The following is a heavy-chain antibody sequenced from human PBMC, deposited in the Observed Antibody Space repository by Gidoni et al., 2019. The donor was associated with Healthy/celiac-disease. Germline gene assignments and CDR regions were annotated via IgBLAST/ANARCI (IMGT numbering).Heavy chain of an antibody. J-gene: IGHJ4*02. CDR1: GYTFTSYY. CDR2: INPSGGST. CDR3: ARDLGGDYGIDY. V-gene: IGHV1-46*01. Sequence: QVQLVQSGAEVKKPGASVKVSCQASGYTFTSYYMHWVRQAPGQGLEWMGIINPSGGSTSYAQKFQGRVTMTRDTSTSTVYMELSSLRSEDTAVYYCARDLGGDYGIDYWGQGTLVTVSS. D-gene: IGHD4-17*01.